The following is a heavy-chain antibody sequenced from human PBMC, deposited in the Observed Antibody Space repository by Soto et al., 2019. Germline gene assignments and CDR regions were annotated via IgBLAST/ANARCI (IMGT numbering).Heavy chain of an antibody. D-gene: IGHD4-4*01. Sequence: PGGSLRLSCAASGFTFSSYGMHWVRQAPGKGLEWVAVISYDGSNKYYADSVKGRFTISRDNSKNTLYLQMNSLRAEDTAVYYCAKDRGKYSNYVGYGMDVWGQGTTVTVSS. CDR2: ISYDGSNK. CDR3: AKDRGKYSNYVGYGMDV. V-gene: IGHV3-30*18. CDR1: GFTFSSYG. J-gene: IGHJ6*02.